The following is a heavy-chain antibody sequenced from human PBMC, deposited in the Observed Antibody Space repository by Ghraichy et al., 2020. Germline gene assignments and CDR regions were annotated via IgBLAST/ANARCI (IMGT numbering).Heavy chain of an antibody. Sequence: GGSLRLSCAASGFTFSTYSMNWVRQAPGKGLEWVSSISSRGRYIYYADSVKGRFTISRDNAKNSLYLQMNSLRAEDTAVYFCVRDHDVTMAYKIFDFWGQGTLVTVSS. J-gene: IGHJ4*02. V-gene: IGHV3-21*01. D-gene: IGHD3-10*01. CDR1: GFTFSTYS. CDR2: ISSRGRYI. CDR3: VRDHDVTMAYKIFDF.